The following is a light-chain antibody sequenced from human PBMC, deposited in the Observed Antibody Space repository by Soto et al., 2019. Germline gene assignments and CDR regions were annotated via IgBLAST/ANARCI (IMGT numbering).Light chain of an antibody. CDR3: QQYDSSPRT. V-gene: IGKV3-20*01. CDR1: QSVSSY. J-gene: IGKJ1*01. CDR2: GAS. Sequence: EIVLTQSPATVSLSPGDRATLSCRASQSVSSYLAWYQQKPGQAPRLLISGASSRAADIPDRFSGSGSGTDFTLTINRLEPEDFAVYYCQQYDSSPRTFGQGTKVDIK.